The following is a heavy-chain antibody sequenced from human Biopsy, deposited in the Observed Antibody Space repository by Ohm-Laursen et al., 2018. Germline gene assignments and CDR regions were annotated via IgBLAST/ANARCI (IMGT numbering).Heavy chain of an antibody. CDR3: ASLEDRTFDK. CDR1: GDTFNKYG. J-gene: IGHJ4*02. V-gene: IGHV1-69*04. Sequence: SVKVSCKASGDTFNKYGIFWVRQAPGQGLEWMGRIIPILHVPTYAQSFQGRATISADKSTSTAYMELSGLRSEDTAVYYCASLEDRTFDKWGQGTLVTVSS. CDR2: IIPILHVP.